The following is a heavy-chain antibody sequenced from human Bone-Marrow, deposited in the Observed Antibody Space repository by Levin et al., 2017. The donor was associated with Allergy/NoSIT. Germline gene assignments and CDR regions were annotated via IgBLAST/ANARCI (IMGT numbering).Heavy chain of an antibody. V-gene: IGHV3-30*18. CDR2: ISSDGSHK. J-gene: IGHJ4*02. CDR1: GFTFSNYD. D-gene: IGHD2-21*01. CDR3: AKDKDFVVVIDYYFDY. Sequence: GGSLRLSCAASGFTFSNYDMHWVRQAPGKGLEWVAVISSDGSHKYYADSVKGRFTISRDNSKNTLYLQMNRLRAEDTALYFCAKDKDFVVVIDYYFDYWGQGALVTVSS.